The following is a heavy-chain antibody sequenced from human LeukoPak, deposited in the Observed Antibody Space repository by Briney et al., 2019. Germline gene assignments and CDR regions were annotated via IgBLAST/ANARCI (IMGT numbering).Heavy chain of an antibody. CDR2: ISGSGGST. CDR1: GFTFSSCA. D-gene: IGHD4-17*01. Sequence: GGSLRLSCAASGFTFSSCAMSWVRQAPGKGLEWVSAISGSGGSTYYADSVKGRFTISRDNSKNTLYLQMNSLRAEDTAVYYCAKDVALTTVTTEYFDYWGQGTLVTVSS. V-gene: IGHV3-23*01. CDR3: AKDVALTTVTTEYFDY. J-gene: IGHJ4*02.